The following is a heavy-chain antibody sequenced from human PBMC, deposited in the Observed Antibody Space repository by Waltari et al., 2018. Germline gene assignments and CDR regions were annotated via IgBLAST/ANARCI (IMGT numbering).Heavy chain of an antibody. Sequence: QLQLQESGPGLVKPSETLSLTCTVSGGSISSSSYYWGWIRQPPGKGLEWIGSIYYSGSTYYNPSLTSRVTISVDTSKNQFSLKLSSVTAADTAVYYCARIALYSSSSWGQGTMVTVSS. J-gene: IGHJ3*01. V-gene: IGHV4-39*07. CDR3: ARIALYSSSS. D-gene: IGHD6-13*01. CDR2: IYYSGST. CDR1: GGSISSSSYY.